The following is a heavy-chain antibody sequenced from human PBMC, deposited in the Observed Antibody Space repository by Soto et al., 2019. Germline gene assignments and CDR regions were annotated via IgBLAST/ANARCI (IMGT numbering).Heavy chain of an antibody. V-gene: IGHV4-31*03. CDR2: IYYSGST. CDR3: AGGPDYDSSGYPLD. J-gene: IGHJ4*02. CDR1: GGSISSGGYY. D-gene: IGHD3-22*01. Sequence: PSETLSLTCTVSGGSISSGGYYWSWIRQHPGKGLEWIGYIYYSGSTYYNPSLKSRVTISVDTSKNQFSLKLSSVAAADTAVYYCAGGPDYDSSGYPLDWGQGTLVTVS.